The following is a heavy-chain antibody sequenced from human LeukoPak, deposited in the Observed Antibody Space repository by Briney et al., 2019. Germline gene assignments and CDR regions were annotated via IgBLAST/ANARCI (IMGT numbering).Heavy chain of an antibody. D-gene: IGHD4-17*01. CDR2: IYHSGST. Sequence: SETLSLTCTVSGHSISSGYYWGWIRQPPGRGLEWIGSIYHSGSTYYNPSLKSLVTRSVDTSKNQFSLNLSSVTAADTAVYYCARGPTVTTTYFDYWGQGTLVTVSS. CDR3: ARGPTVTTTYFDY. V-gene: IGHV4-38-2*02. J-gene: IGHJ4*02. CDR1: GHSISSGYY.